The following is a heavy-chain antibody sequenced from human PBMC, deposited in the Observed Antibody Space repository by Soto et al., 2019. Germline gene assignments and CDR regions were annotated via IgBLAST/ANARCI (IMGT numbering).Heavy chain of an antibody. J-gene: IGHJ4*02. D-gene: IGHD5-12*01. CDR3: ARDLGSGYDPGDY. Sequence: QVQLVQSGAEVKKPGSSVKVSCKASGGTFGSYVFNWVRQAPGQGLEWMGGIIPLFGRPNYAQKSQGRVTITADESTSTAYMELRRLRSDGTAVFYCARDLGSGYDPGDYWGQGTLVTVSS. CDR1: GGTFGSYV. CDR2: IIPLFGRP. V-gene: IGHV1-69*12.